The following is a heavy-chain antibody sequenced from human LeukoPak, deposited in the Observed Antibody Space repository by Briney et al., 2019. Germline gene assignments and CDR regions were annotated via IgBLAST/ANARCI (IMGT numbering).Heavy chain of an antibody. J-gene: IGHJ4*02. CDR1: GFTFDDYA. CDR3: AKERSGYSYGTLFDY. CDR2: ISGDGGST. D-gene: IGHD5-18*01. Sequence: PGGSLRLSCAASGFTFDDYAMHWVRQAPGKGLEWVSLISGDGGSTYYADSVKGRFTISRDNSKNSLCLQMNSLRTEDTALYYCAKERSGYSYGTLFDYWGQGTLVTVSS. V-gene: IGHV3-43*02.